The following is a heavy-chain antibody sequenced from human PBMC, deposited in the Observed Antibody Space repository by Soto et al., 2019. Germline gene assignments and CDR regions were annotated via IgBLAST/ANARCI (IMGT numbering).Heavy chain of an antibody. CDR1: GCNVSAFE. V-gene: IGHV3-48*03. J-gene: IGHJ1*01. CDR3: ARFIPPHN. Sequence: XESLRLACAASGCNVSAFEMNWVGQAPGKGLEWISYISTSGSAVDYADSVKGRFTVTRDNAKNSLYLQMSSLRAEDTAVYYCARFIPPHNWSQGSRVTVSS. CDR2: ISTSGSAV.